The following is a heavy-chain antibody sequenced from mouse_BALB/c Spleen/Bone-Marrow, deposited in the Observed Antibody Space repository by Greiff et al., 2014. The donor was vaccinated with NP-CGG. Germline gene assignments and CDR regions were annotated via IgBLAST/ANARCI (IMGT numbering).Heavy chain of an antibody. CDR1: GYTFTSYW. J-gene: IGHJ2*01. CDR3: ARRTTTVVATDY. Sequence: LVESGAELVKPGASVKLSCKASGYTFTSYWMHWVKQRPGQGLEWIGEINPSNGRTNYNEKFKSKATLTVDKSSSTAYMQLGSLTSEDSAVYYCARRTTTVVATDYWGQGTTLTVSS. CDR2: INPSNGRT. V-gene: IGHV1S81*02. D-gene: IGHD1-1*01.